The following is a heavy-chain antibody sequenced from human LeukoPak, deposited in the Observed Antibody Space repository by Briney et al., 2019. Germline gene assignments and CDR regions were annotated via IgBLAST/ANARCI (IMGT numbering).Heavy chain of an antibody. CDR1: GGSISSYY. Sequence: SETLSLTCTVSGGSISSYYWSWIRQPPGKGLEWIGYIYYSGNTNYNPSLKSRVTISVDTSKNHFSLKLSFVTAADTAVYSCARYPSGDYSTWSDLGGQG. J-gene: IGHJ5*02. CDR2: IYYSGNT. CDR3: ARYPSGDYSTWSDL. D-gene: IGHD4-17*01. V-gene: IGHV4-59*01.